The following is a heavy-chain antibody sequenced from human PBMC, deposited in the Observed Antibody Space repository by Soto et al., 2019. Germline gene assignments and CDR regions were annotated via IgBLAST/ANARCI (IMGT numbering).Heavy chain of an antibody. CDR1: GGSFSGYY. Sequence: SETLSLTCAVYGGSFSGYYWSWIRQPPGKGLEWIGEINHSGSTNYNPSLKSRVTISVDTSKNQFSLKLSSVTAADTAVYYCAGVVDYCGGDCLDAFDIWGQGTMVTVSS. CDR2: INHSGST. D-gene: IGHD2-21*02. J-gene: IGHJ3*02. V-gene: IGHV4-34*01. CDR3: AGVVDYCGGDCLDAFDI.